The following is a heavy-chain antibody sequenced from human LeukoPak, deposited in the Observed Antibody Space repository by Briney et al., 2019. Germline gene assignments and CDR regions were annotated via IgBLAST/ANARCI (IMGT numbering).Heavy chain of an antibody. CDR2: ISPSGDIT. CDR3: TKDDAWLRFGE. J-gene: IGHJ4*02. Sequence: GGSLRLSCEASGFSFTNFAMAWVRQAPGKGLEWVSGISPSGDITYYADSVKGRFTISRDNSKNTLYLEVISLTAEDTAVYYCTKDDAWLRFGEWSQGTLVTVSS. D-gene: IGHD3-10*01. V-gene: IGHV3-23*01. CDR1: GFSFTNFA.